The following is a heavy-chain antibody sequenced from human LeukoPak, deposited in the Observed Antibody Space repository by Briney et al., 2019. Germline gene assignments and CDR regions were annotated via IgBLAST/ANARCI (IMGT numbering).Heavy chain of an antibody. V-gene: IGHV4-34*01. CDR3: ARVLGPGRSIRFLEWLSTYGSGFDP. J-gene: IGHJ5*02. D-gene: IGHD3-3*01. Sequence: SETLSLTCAVYGGSFSGYYWSWIRQPPGKGLEWIGEINHSGSTNYNPSLKSRVTISVDTSKNQFSLKLSSVTAADTAVYYCARVLGPGRSIRFLEWLSTYGSGFDPWGQGTLVTVSS. CDR2: INHSGST. CDR1: GGSFSGYY.